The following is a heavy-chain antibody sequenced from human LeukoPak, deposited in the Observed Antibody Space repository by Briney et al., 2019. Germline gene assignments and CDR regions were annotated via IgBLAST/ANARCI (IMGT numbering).Heavy chain of an antibody. D-gene: IGHD1-14*01. CDR2: INAGNGNT. CDR1: GYTFTSYA. J-gene: IGHJ6*02. CDR3: GAITVRYYYGMDV. V-gene: IGHV1-3*01. Sequence: GASVKVSCKASGYTFTSYAMHWVRQAPGQRLEWMGWINAGNGNTKYSQKFQGRVTITRDTSASAAYMELSSLRSEDTAVYYCGAITVRYYYGMDVWGQGTTVTVSS.